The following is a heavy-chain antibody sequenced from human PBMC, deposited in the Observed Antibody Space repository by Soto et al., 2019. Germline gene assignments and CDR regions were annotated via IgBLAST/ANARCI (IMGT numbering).Heavy chain of an antibody. CDR1: VASISIGGYY. CDR2: IYYSGST. D-gene: IGHD5-12*01. J-gene: IGHJ5*02. V-gene: IGHV4-31*03. CDR3: AREAKEDTSGYPPLFAP. Sequence: SDPLSRTCTFSVASISIGGYYWSWILQHPGEGLEWIGYIYYSGSTSYNPSIKSRVTISVDASKNQVSLKLSSVTAADTAVYYCAREAKEDTSGYPPLFAPWGQGTLDTV.